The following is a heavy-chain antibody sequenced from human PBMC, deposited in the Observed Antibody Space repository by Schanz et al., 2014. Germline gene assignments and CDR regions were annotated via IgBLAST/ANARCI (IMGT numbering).Heavy chain of an antibody. V-gene: IGHV3-48*04. CDR1: GFTFSTYA. J-gene: IGHJ3*02. D-gene: IGHD5-12*01. CDR2: ISSSSSYT. CDR3: AGAVATIRADSFDI. Sequence: EVQLLESGGALVQPGGSLRLSCSASGFTFSTYAMSWVRQAPGQGLEWVSYISSSSSYTNYADSVKGRFTISRDNAKNSLYLQMNSLRAEDTAVYYCAGAVATIRADSFDIWGQGTMVAVSS.